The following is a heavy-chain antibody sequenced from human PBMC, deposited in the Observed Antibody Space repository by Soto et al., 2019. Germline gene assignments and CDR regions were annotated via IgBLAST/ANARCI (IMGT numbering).Heavy chain of an antibody. CDR2: ISGSGDRT. V-gene: IGHV3-23*01. CDR3: AKEGFPPFFKS. J-gene: IGHJ5*01. CDR1: GFTFSNLA. Sequence: CVFIRLPCTAFGFTFSNLAMRWVLQAPGKGPEWVSAISGSGDRTYYGDSVKGGFTISRHNSQNTASLQMNSLRADDTAVYYGAKEGFPPFFKSWVHGTLVTVSP.